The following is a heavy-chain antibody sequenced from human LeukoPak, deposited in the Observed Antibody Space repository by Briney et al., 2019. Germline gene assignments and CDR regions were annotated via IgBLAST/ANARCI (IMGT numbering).Heavy chain of an antibody. D-gene: IGHD6-19*01. CDR2: IYSSGST. CDR3: ARGPPYSSGWHWGHPFDY. J-gene: IGHJ4*02. Sequence: SETLSLTCRVSGASINSGSNYWGWIRQPPGKTLEWIGSIYSSGSTYYNPSLKSRVIIMIDTPKNQFSLKLSSVTAADTAVYYCARGPPYSSGWHWGHPFDYWGQGTLVTVSS. CDR1: GASINSGSNY. V-gene: IGHV4-39*07.